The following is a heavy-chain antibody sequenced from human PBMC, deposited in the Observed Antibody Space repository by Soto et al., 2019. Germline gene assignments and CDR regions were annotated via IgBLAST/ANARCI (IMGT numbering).Heavy chain of an antibody. CDR2: IHYSGST. CDR3: GRAWENLYFEY. Sequence: SQTLSLTCTASAGSVSSTRDYWTCIQQPPGNIREWIGYIHYSGSTNYNPSLQSRVTISVDTSTNHFSLDLSSLTAADTTVDHGGRAWENLYFEYWGPGALVNVSS. J-gene: IGHJ4*02. V-gene: IGHV4-61*01. CDR1: AGSVSSTRDY. D-gene: IGHD1-26*01.